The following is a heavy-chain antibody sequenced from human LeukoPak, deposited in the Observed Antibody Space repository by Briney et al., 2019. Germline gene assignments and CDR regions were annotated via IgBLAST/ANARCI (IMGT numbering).Heavy chain of an antibody. CDR3: TRVSPLAYFFDF. Sequence: PGRSLRLSCAVSGFTFSDHYMDWVRQAPGKGLEWVGHIRKKAHSYSTEYAASVRGRFTISRDDSQNSMYLEMNSLETEDTAVYYCTRVSPLAYFFDFWGQGALVTVSS. CDR1: GFTFSDHY. D-gene: IGHD5/OR15-5a*01. V-gene: IGHV3-72*01. J-gene: IGHJ4*02. CDR2: IRKKAHSYST.